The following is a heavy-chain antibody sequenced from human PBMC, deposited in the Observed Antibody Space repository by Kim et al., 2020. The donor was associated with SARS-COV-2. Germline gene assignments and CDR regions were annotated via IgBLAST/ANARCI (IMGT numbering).Heavy chain of an antibody. D-gene: IGHD3-16*01. J-gene: IGHJ4*02. Sequence: SETLSLTCTVSGYSISSGYYWGWIRQPPGKGLEWIGSIYHSGSTYYNPSLKSRVTISVDTSKNQFSLKLSSVTAADTAVYYCARLRLGEWDYWGQGTLVTVSS. CDR1: GYSISSGYY. CDR3: ARLRLGEWDY. CDR2: IYHSGST. V-gene: IGHV4-38-2*02.